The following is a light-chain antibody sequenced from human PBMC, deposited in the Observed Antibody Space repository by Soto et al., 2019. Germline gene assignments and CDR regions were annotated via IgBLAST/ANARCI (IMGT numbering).Light chain of an antibody. CDR2: DIS. V-gene: IGKV3-15*01. CDR3: QQYNIWRSIT. CDR1: QSVSSN. Sequence: EIVMTQSPATLSVSPGERATLSCRASQSVSSNLAWYQHKPGQTPRLIIYDISTRAAGVPARFSGSGYGTDFTLTISSLQSEDFAVYYCQQYNIWRSITFGQGTRLEIK. J-gene: IGKJ5*01.